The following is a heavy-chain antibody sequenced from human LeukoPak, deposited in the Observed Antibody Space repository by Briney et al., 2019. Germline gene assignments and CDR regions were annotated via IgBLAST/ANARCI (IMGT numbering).Heavy chain of an antibody. V-gene: IGHV4-39*07. CDR2: IYYSGST. Sequence: SETLSLTCTVSGGSISSSSYYWGWIRQPPGKGLEWIGSIYYSGSTYYNPSLKSRVTISVDTSKNQFSLKLSSVTAADTAVYYCARVPHCTNGVCYTGNFQHWGQGTLVTVSS. CDR3: ARVPHCTNGVCYTGNFQH. CDR1: GGSISSSSYY. J-gene: IGHJ1*01. D-gene: IGHD2-8*01.